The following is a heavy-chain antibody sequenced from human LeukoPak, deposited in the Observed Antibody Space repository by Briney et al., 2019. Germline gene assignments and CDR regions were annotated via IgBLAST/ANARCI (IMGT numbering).Heavy chain of an antibody. D-gene: IGHD6-19*01. V-gene: IGHV3-33*01. CDR2: IWYDGSNK. CDR1: GFTFSSYG. J-gene: IGHJ4*02. Sequence: GRSLRLSCAASGFTFSSYGMHWVRQAPGKGLEWVAVIWYDGSNKYYADSVKGRFTISRDNSKDMLYLQMNSLRAEDTAVYYCARDRSIAVAGYFDYWGQGTLVTVSS. CDR3: ARDRSIAVAGYFDY.